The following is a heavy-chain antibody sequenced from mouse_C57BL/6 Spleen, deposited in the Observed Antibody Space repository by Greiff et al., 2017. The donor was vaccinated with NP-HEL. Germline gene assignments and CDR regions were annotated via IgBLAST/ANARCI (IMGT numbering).Heavy chain of an antibody. CDR2: IDPETGGT. CDR1: GSTFTDYE. CDR3: TRGSGTRDYFDY. Sequence: QVQLQQSGAELVRPGASVTLSCKASGSTFTDYEMHWVKQTPVHGLEWIGAIDPETGGTAYNQKFKGKAILTADKSSSTAYMELRSLTSEDSAVYYCTRGSGTRDYFDYWGQGTTLTVSS. V-gene: IGHV1-15*01. D-gene: IGHD4-1*01. J-gene: IGHJ2*01.